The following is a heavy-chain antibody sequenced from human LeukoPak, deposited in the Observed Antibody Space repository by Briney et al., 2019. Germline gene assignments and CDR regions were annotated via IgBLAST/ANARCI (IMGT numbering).Heavy chain of an antibody. D-gene: IGHD3-10*01. V-gene: IGHV4-38-2*01. CDR2: MYHSGIT. CDR1: GYSINSAYY. J-gene: IGHJ5*02. Sequence: PSETLSLTCAVSGYSINSAYYWGWIRPPPGKGLEWIGSMYHSGITYYNPSLKSRVTISVDTSKNQFSLKLNSVTAADTAVYYCARLTPGKNWFDPWGPGTLVTVSS. CDR3: ARLTPGKNWFDP.